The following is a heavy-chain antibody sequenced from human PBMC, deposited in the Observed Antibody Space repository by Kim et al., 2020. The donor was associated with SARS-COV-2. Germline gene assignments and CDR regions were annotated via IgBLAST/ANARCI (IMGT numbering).Heavy chain of an antibody. V-gene: IGHV3-23*01. D-gene: IGHD5-18*01. Sequence: VKGRFTISRDNSKNTLYLQMNSLRAEDTAVYYCAKAGYSYGLYYYYMDVWGKGTTVTVSS. CDR3: AKAGYSYGLYYYYMDV. J-gene: IGHJ6*03.